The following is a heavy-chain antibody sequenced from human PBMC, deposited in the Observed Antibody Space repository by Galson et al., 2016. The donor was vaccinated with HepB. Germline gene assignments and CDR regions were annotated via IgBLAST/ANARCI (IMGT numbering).Heavy chain of an antibody. CDR2: ISYDGSSN. Sequence: SLRLSCAASGFTFSDYGMHWVRQAPGKGLEWVAVISYDGSSNYYADSVKGRFTISRDNSMNTRYLQMDSLRTEDTAIYYCAKAGSRYCSGARCPSFDCWGQGTLVTVSS. D-gene: IGHD2-15*01. J-gene: IGHJ4*02. V-gene: IGHV3-30*18. CDR3: AKAGSRYCSGARCPSFDC. CDR1: GFTFSDYG.